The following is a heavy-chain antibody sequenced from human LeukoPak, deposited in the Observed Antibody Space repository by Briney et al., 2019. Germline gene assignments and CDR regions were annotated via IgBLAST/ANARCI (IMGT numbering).Heavy chain of an antibody. Sequence: GGSLRLSCAASGFTFSSYSMNWVRQAPGKGLEWVSSISSSSSYIYYADSVKGRFTISRDNAKNSLYPQMNSLRAEDTAVYYCARDDPTAMGCFDYWGQGTLVTVSS. V-gene: IGHV3-21*01. CDR3: ARDDPTAMGCFDY. CDR2: ISSSSSYI. D-gene: IGHD5-18*01. CDR1: GFTFSSYS. J-gene: IGHJ4*02.